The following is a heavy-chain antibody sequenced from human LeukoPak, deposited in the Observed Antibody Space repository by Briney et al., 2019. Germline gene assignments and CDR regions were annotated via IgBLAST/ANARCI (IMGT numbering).Heavy chain of an antibody. CDR3: AAGSGAPGY. Sequence: GGSLRLSCAASGFTFRKAWMNWVRQAPGKGLEWVGRIKNRTEGGTTDYAAPVEGRFTISRDDSRNMVFLHMNSLNTGDTAVYFCAAGSGAPGYWGRGTLVTVSS. V-gene: IGHV3-15*01. CDR2: IKNRTEGGTT. J-gene: IGHJ4*02. CDR1: GFTFRKAW. D-gene: IGHD3-10*01.